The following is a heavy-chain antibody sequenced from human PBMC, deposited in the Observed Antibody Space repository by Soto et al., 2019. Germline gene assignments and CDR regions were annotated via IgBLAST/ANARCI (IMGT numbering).Heavy chain of an antibody. CDR3: AREDTMVRGAMNAFDI. J-gene: IGHJ3*02. D-gene: IGHD3-10*01. V-gene: IGHV3-66*01. CDR2: IYSGGST. Sequence: EVQLVESGGGLVQPGGSLRLSCAASGFTVSSNYMSWVRQAPGKGLEWVSVIYSGGSTYYADSVKGRFTISRDNSKNTLYLQMNSLRAEDTAVYYCAREDTMVRGAMNAFDIWGQGTMVTVSS. CDR1: GFTVSSNY.